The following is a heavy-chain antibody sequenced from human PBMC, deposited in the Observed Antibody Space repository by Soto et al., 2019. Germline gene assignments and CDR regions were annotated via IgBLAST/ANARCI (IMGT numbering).Heavy chain of an antibody. V-gene: IGHV3-33*01. CDR2: IWYAGSNK. CDR1: GFTFSTYG. D-gene: IGHD4-17*01. J-gene: IGHJ4*02. Sequence: QVQLVESGGGVVQPGRSLRLSCAASGFTFSTYGIHWVRQAPGKGLEWVAVIWYAGSNKYYADSVKGRFTISRDNSKNTLYLQMNSLRAEDTAVYDCARGTVHFDYWGQGTLVTVSS. CDR3: ARGTVHFDY.